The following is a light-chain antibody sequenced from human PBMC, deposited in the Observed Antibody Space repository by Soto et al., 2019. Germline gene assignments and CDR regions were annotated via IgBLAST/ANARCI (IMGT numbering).Light chain of an antibody. J-gene: IGKJ1*01. CDR2: AAS. V-gene: IGKV1-5*01. Sequence: DIQMTQSPSTLSASVGDRVTITCRASQSISSWLAWYQQKPGKAPKLLIYAASTLQSGVPSRFSGSESGTEFTLTISSLQPEDFATYYCQHYNSYSEAFGQGSKVDI. CDR1: QSISSW. CDR3: QHYNSYSEA.